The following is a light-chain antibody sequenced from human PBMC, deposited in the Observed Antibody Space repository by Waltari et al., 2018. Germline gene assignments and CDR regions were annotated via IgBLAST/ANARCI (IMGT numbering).Light chain of an antibody. CDR1: SSDVGGYNF. V-gene: IGLV2-14*03. CDR2: DVT. J-gene: IGLJ1*01. CDR3: SSYTTSSTYV. Sequence: QSALTQPASVSGSPGQSITISCTGTSSDVGGYNFVSWYQQHPGKVPKLIIYDVTNPALRVFNRFSGSKSGNTASLTISGLQAEDEADYYCSSYTTSSTYVFGTGTKVTVL.